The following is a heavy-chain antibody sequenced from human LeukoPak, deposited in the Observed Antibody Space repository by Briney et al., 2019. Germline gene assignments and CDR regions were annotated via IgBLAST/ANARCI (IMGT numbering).Heavy chain of an antibody. Sequence: SETLSLTCTVSGGSISSGDYYWSWIRQPPGKGLEWIGYIYYSGSTYYNPSPKGRVTISVDTSKNQFSLKLSSVTAADTAVYYCAIEPSAYCGGDCYGNYWGQGTLVTVSS. CDR2: IYYSGST. CDR1: GGSISSGDYY. CDR3: AIEPSAYCGGDCYGNY. D-gene: IGHD2-21*02. V-gene: IGHV4-30-4*01. J-gene: IGHJ4*02.